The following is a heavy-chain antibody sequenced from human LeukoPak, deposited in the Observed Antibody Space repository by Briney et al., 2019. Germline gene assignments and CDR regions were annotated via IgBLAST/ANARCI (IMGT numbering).Heavy chain of an antibody. V-gene: IGHV3-30*02. Sequence: PGGSLRLSCEVSGVTVTSSYMSWVRQAPGKGLEWVAFIRYDGSNKYYADSVKGRFTISRDNSKNTLYLQMNSLRAEDTAVYYCAKDSHIVVVVAAPDYGMDVWGQGTTVTVSS. CDR2: IRYDGSNK. J-gene: IGHJ6*02. CDR3: AKDSHIVVVVAAPDYGMDV. CDR1: GVTVTSSY. D-gene: IGHD2-15*01.